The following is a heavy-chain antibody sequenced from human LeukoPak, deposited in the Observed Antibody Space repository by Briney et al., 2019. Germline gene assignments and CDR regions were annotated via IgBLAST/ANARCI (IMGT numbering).Heavy chain of an antibody. D-gene: IGHD2-15*01. V-gene: IGHV4-59*01. CDR2: VYYTGST. CDR1: GATISTYY. J-gene: IGHJ4*02. CDR3: ARGDCSGGSCYEGRYYFDY. Sequence: SETLSLTCTGSGATISTYYWSWIRQPPGKGLEWIVYVYYTGSTDYNPSLKSRVAISVDTSKNQFSLRLNSVTAADTAMYYCARGDCSGGSCYEGRYYFDYWGQGTLVTVSS.